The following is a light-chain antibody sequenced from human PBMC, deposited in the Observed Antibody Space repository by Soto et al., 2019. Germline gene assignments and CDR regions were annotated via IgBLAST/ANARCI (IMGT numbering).Light chain of an antibody. CDR2: DTS. Sequence: DTQMTQSPSYLSASVGDRISITCRASQTASNYVNWYQQKPGKAPTLLISDTSTLQSGVPSRFRGSGSGTDFTLTITSXXXEDFATYYCQQTYTTPRTFGQGT. J-gene: IGKJ1*01. CDR3: QQTYTTPRT. V-gene: IGKV1-39*01. CDR1: QTASNY.